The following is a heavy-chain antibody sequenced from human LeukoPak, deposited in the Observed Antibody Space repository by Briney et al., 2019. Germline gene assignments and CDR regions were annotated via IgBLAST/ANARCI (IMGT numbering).Heavy chain of an antibody. CDR2: INTNTGHP. J-gene: IGHJ4*02. Sequence: VKVSCKVSGYRFNCYAMHWVRQAPRQGLEWTGSINTNTGHPPYAQVFTGRFVFSLDTSVSTAYLQISSLKAEDTAVYYCARDGARSDTTGPGDYWGQGTLVTVSS. D-gene: IGHD4-17*01. V-gene: IGHV7-4-1*02. CDR3: ARDGARSDTTGPGDY. CDR1: GYRFNCYA.